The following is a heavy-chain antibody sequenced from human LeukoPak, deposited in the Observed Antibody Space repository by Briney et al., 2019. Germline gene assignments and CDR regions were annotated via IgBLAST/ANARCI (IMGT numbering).Heavy chain of an antibody. D-gene: IGHD3-10*01. J-gene: IGHJ2*01. CDR3: AKAGSGSYHNWYFDL. Sequence: GGSLRLSCAASGFTFDDYAMHWVRQAPGKGLEWVSLISWDGGSTYYADSVKGRFTISRDNSKNSLYLQMSSLRREDTALYYCAKAGSGSYHNWYFDLWGRGTLVTVSS. CDR2: ISWDGGST. CDR1: GFTFDDYA. V-gene: IGHV3-43D*03.